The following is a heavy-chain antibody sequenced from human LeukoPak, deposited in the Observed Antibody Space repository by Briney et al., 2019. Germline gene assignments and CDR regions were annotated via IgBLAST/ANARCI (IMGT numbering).Heavy chain of an antibody. CDR1: GYTFTTYW. CDR3: ARPRGDSTGYYDAFHI. CDR2: IYPGDSDT. D-gene: IGHD3-22*01. V-gene: IGHV5-51*01. Sequence: GESLKISCKGSGYTFTTYWIGWVRQMPGKGLEWMGIIYPGDSDTRYSPSFEGQVTISADKSISTAYLQWSSLKASDTAMYYCARPRGDSTGYYDAFHIWGQGTMVTVSS. J-gene: IGHJ3*02.